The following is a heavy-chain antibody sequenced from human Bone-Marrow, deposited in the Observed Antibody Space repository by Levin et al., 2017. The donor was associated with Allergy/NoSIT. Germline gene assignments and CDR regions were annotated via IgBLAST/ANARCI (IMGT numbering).Heavy chain of an antibody. Sequence: GGSLRLSCVVSESTFSNYAMSWVRQAPGKGLEWVASLSGSGGTTYYAASVKGRFTISRDNSQNTLYLQMYSLRAEDTALYYCAGQGPSTYSSGWDWYFDLWGRGTLVTVSS. J-gene: IGHJ2*01. CDR2: LSGSGGTT. D-gene: IGHD6-25*01. CDR1: ESTFSNYA. CDR3: AGQGPSTYSSGWDWYFDL. V-gene: IGHV3-23*01.